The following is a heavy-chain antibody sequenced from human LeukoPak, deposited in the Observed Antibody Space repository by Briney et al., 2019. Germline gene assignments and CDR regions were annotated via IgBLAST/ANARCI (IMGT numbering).Heavy chain of an antibody. CDR3: ARVYRLADPSRGYFDY. D-gene: IGHD3-9*01. Sequence: PSETLSLTCTVSGGSISSCRYWWGWIRQPPGKGPEWIGSIYYSDLTYYNPSLESRVTMSLDTSKNQFSLRLSSVTAADTAVYYCARVYRLADPSRGYFDYWGPGTLVTVSS. V-gene: IGHV4-39*07. CDR1: GGSISSCRYW. J-gene: IGHJ4*02. CDR2: IYYSDLT.